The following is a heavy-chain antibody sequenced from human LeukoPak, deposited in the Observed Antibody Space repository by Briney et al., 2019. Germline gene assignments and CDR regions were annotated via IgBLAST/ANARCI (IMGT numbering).Heavy chain of an antibody. V-gene: IGHV4-39*01. D-gene: IGHD1-26*01. J-gene: IGHJ3*02. CDR3: ARTIVGARKDAFDI. CDR1: GGSTSSNSYY. Sequence: PETLSPTSTVSGGSTSSNSYYWGWIRQPPGKGLEWIGTIYYSGSTYYNPSYKSRVTISVDTSKNQFSLKLSSVTAADTAVYYCARTIVGARKDAFDIWGPGTTGSVSS. CDR2: IYYSGST.